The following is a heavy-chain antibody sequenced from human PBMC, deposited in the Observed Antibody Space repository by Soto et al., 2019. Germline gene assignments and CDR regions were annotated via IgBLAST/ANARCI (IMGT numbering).Heavy chain of an antibody. D-gene: IGHD3-3*01. Sequence: ASVKVSCKASGYTFTSYDINWVRQATGQGLEWMGWINPNSGNTGYAQKFQGRVTMTRNTSISTAYMELSSLRSEDTAVYYCARGPLRFLEWRPWGQGTLVTVSS. V-gene: IGHV1-8*01. J-gene: IGHJ5*02. CDR3: ARGPLRFLEWRP. CDR1: GYTFTSYD. CDR2: INPNSGNT.